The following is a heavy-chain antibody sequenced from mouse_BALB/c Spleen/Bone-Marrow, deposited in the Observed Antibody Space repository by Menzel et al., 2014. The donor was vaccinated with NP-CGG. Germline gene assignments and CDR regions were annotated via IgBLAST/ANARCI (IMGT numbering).Heavy chain of an antibody. CDR1: KQKRPDYV. V-gene: IGHV1-77*01. D-gene: IGHD4-1*01. CDR2: IYPGSGST. CDR3: ATGTDY. J-gene: IGHJ2*01. Sequence: VQMQQSGPELVKPGASEKSKGKAPKQKRPDYVISWGKQRTGQGLEWIGEIYPGSGSTYYNEKFKGKATLTADKSSNTAYMQLRILTSGDSAVYFCATGTDYWGQGTTLTVSS.